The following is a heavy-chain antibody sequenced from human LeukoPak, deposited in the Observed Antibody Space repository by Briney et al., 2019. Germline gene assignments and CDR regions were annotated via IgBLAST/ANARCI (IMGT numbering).Heavy chain of an antibody. CDR3: ATDQSREISGYYLYY. D-gene: IGHD3-3*01. CDR1: GYTLTELS. J-gene: IGHJ4*02. CDR2: FDPEDGET. V-gene: IGHV1-24*01. Sequence: GASVKVSCKVSGYTLTELSMHWVRQAPGKGLEWMGGFDPEDGETIYAQKFQGRVTMTEDTSTDTAYMELSNLRSDDKAVYSCATDQSREISGYYLYYWGQGTLVTVSS.